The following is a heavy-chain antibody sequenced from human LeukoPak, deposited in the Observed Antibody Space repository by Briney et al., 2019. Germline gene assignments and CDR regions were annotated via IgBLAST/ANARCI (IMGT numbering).Heavy chain of an antibody. J-gene: IGHJ3*02. V-gene: IGHV3-30-3*01. CDR3: AKDPLRTSRLPGGAFDI. CDR2: ISYDGSNK. CDR1: GFTFSSYA. Sequence: GGSLRLSCAASGFTFSSYAMHWVRQAPGKGLEWVAVISYDGSNKYYADSVKGRFTISRDNSKNTLYLQMNSLRAEDTAVYYCAKDPLRTSRLPGGAFDIWGQGTMVTVSS. D-gene: IGHD2-2*01.